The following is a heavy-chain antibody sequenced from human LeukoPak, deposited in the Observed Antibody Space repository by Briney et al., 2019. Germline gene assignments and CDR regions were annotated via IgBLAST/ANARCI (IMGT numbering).Heavy chain of an antibody. Sequence: GGSLRLSCAASGFTFSIYSMNWVRQAPGKGLEWVSSISSSSYIYYADSVKGRFTISRDNAKNSLYLQMNSLRAEDTAVYYCARSFGAANNWFDPWGQGTLVTVSS. V-gene: IGHV3-21*01. CDR3: ARSFGAANNWFDP. CDR2: ISSSSYI. J-gene: IGHJ5*02. D-gene: IGHD3-10*01. CDR1: GFTFSIYS.